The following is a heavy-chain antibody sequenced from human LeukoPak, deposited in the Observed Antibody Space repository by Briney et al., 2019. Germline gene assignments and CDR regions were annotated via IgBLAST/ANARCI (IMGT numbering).Heavy chain of an antibody. CDR3: TRSGYRHPYHFDS. CDR2: IYTGGGT. J-gene: IGHJ4*02. Sequence: PGGSLRLSCAASGFSVRTTYMSWVRQAPGKGLEWVSVIYTGGGTDHADSVKGRFTISRDNSKNTLSLQMDSLRVEDTAIYYCTRSGYRHPYHFDSWGQGTLVIVSS. V-gene: IGHV3-53*01. CDR1: GFSVRTTY. D-gene: IGHD3-22*01.